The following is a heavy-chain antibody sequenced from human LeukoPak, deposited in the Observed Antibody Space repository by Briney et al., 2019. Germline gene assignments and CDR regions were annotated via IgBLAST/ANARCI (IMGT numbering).Heavy chain of an antibody. D-gene: IGHD1-1*01. J-gene: IGHJ3*02. V-gene: IGHV1-18*01. Sequence: GASVKVSCKASGYTFTNYGISWVRQAPGQGLEWMGWISANNGNRNYALKLQDRVSMTTDTSTSTAYMELRSLRSDDTAVYYCAKWSYNWNAFDIWGQGTMVTVSS. CDR3: AKWSYNWNAFDI. CDR2: ISANNGNR. CDR1: GYTFTNYG.